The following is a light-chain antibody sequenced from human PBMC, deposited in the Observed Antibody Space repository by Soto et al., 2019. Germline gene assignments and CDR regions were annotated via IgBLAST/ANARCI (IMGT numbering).Light chain of an antibody. CDR3: QQYNSHSTWT. V-gene: IGKV1-5*03. J-gene: IGKJ2*02. Sequence: DIQMTQSPSTLSASVGDRVTITCRASQSISSWLAWYQQKPGKAPKLLIYKASSLESGVPSRFSGSGSGTEFILTISSLWSAHLATYLFQQYNSHSTWTFGQGTKLEIK. CDR2: KAS. CDR1: QSISSW.